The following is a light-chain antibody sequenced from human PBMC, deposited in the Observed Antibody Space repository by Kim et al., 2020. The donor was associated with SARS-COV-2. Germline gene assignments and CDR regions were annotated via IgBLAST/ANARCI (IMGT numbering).Light chain of an antibody. V-gene: IGKV3-20*01. CDR2: DAS. CDR3: QQYGSSPT. CDR1: QSIYGNS. Sequence: LSPGESATIACKASQSIYGNSVAWYQHKPGQTPRLLIYDASSRATAIADRFSGSGSGTDFTLTISRLEPEDFALYYCQQYGSSPTFGQGTKVDIK. J-gene: IGKJ1*01.